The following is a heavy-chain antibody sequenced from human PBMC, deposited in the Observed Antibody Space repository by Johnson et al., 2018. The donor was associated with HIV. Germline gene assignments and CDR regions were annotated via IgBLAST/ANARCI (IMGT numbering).Heavy chain of an antibody. CDR1: GFTFSSYG. Sequence: QVQLVESGGVVVQPGGSLRLSCAASGFTFSSYGMHWVRQAPGKGLEWAAVIWYDGSNNYYADSAEGRFTISRDNSTNTTYLQMNSLRAEETAVYYCAKVRRGSSWYIAFDIWGQGTMVTVSS. J-gene: IGHJ3*02. D-gene: IGHD6-13*01. V-gene: IGHV3-33*06. CDR3: AKVRRGSSWYIAFDI. CDR2: IWYDGSNN.